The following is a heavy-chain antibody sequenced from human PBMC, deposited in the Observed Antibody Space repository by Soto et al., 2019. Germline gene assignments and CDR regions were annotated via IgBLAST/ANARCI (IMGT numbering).Heavy chain of an antibody. CDR3: ATDHRLDTGRGGYYYYAMDV. CDR2: IYYSGSS. Sequence: SETLSLTCSVSGGSISGDYYWSWIRQSPEKGLEWIGYIYYSGSSYSNPALQSRLSMSLDTSKNQFSLKLRSVTASDTAVYYCATDHRLDTGRGGYYYYAMDVWGQGTSVTVSS. CDR1: GGSISGDYY. D-gene: IGHD2-2*02. V-gene: IGHV4-30-4*08. J-gene: IGHJ6*02.